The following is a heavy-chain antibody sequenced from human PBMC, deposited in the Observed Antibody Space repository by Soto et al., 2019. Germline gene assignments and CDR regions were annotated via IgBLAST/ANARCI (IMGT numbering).Heavy chain of an antibody. J-gene: IGHJ4*02. CDR2: ISPYNGNT. Sequence: ASVKVSCKASGYTFTSYGISWVRQAPGQGLEWMGWISPYNGNTNYAQKLQGRVTMTTDTSTSTAYMELRSLRSEDTAVYYCATDYSPYYYGSGSQFDYWGQGTLFTVSS. D-gene: IGHD3-10*01. V-gene: IGHV1-18*01. CDR3: ATDYSPYYYGSGSQFDY. CDR1: GYTFTSYG.